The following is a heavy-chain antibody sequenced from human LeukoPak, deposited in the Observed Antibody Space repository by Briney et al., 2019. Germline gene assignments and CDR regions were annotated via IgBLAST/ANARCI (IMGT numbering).Heavy chain of an antibody. D-gene: IGHD5-24*01. J-gene: IGHJ4*02. V-gene: IGHV3-30-3*01. CDR1: GFTFSNNA. Sequence: GGSLRLSCAASGFTFSNNAMSWVRQAPGKRLECVAVISGDGNEKHYASSMKGRFTISRDNSKNTLYLQMDTLRTDDTAVYFCVRDGGGGYNQIDHWGQGTLVTVSS. CDR3: VRDGGGGYNQIDH. CDR2: ISGDGNEK.